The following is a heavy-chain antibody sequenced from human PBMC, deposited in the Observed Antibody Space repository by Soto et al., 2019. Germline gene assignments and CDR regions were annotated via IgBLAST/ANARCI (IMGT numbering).Heavy chain of an antibody. D-gene: IGHD6-13*01. CDR2: MNPINGAT. J-gene: IGHJ6*02. CDR3: GRGPIPRAPAGGTPYYYAMDV. CDR1: AYDFTAYD. V-gene: IGHV1-8*02. Sequence: ASGKVACKGSAYDFTAYDTNGVRQASGQGLEWMGWMNPINGATGSARRFQGRVSMTRNTATGTAYLELTSLRSDDTAVYYCGRGPIPRAPAGGTPYYYAMDVWGQGTTVTVSS.